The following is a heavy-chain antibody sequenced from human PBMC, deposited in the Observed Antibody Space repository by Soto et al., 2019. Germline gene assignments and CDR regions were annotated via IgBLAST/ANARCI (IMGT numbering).Heavy chain of an antibody. CDR1: GGSISSVGHY. Sequence: LSLTCSVSGGSISSVGHYWTWIRQQPGKGLEWIGYIYYSGSTDYNPSLKSRVTISVDRSKNQFSLNLSSVTAADTAIYYCARESGGYDSSTRYGLDVWGQGTTVTISS. D-gene: IGHD6-25*01. V-gene: IGHV4-31*03. CDR2: IYYSGST. CDR3: ARESGGYDSSTRYGLDV. J-gene: IGHJ6*02.